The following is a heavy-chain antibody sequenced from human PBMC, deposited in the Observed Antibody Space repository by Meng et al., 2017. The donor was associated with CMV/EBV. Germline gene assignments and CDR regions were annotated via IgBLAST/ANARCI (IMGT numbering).Heavy chain of an antibody. CDR1: GGSISSGGYY. CDR3: ARVRLVGDAFDI. D-gene: IGHD2-2*01. CDR2: IYYSGGT. V-gene: IGHV4-31*03. Sequence: SETLSLTCTVSGGSISSGGYYWSWIRQHPGKGLEWIGYIYYSGGTYYNPSLKSRVTISVDTSKNQFSLKLSSVTAADTAVYYCARVRLVGDAFDIWGQGTMVTVSS. J-gene: IGHJ3*02.